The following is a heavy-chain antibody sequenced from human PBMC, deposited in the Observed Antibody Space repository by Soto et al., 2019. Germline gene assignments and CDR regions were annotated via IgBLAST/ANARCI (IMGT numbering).Heavy chain of an antibody. CDR1: GFTFSSYG. V-gene: IGHV3-33*01. CDR2: IWYDGSNK. J-gene: IGHJ4*02. Sequence: QVQLVESGRGVVQPGRSLRLSCAASGFTFSSYGMHWVRQAPGKGLEWVAVIWYDGSNKYYADSVKGRFTISRDNSKNTRNLQLTSRGPEETAVYYWARGGSGSDYWAREPWSPSPQ. D-gene: IGHD3-22*01. CDR3: ARGGSGSDY.